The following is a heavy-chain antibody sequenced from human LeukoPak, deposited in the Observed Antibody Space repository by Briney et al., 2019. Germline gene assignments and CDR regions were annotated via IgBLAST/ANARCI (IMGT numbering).Heavy chain of an antibody. Sequence: GGSLRLSCAASGFTFSSYGVHWVRQAPGKGLEWVAFMRYDGSNKYYADSVKGRFTISRDNSKNTLYLQMNSLRAEDTAVYYCAKMPTGTTKRGYLYYYMEFWGKGTRVTVSS. J-gene: IGHJ6*03. D-gene: IGHD1-1*01. CDR3: AKMPTGTTKRGYLYYYMEF. CDR1: GFTFSSYG. V-gene: IGHV3-30*02. CDR2: MRYDGSNK.